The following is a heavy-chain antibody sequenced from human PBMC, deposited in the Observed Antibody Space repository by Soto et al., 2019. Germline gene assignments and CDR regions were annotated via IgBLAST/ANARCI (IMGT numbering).Heavy chain of an antibody. J-gene: IGHJ4*02. V-gene: IGHV3-23*01. Sequence: EVQVSESGGGFVQPGGSLRLSCAASGLTFFGHAVAWVRQAPGKGLEWVSAIDTWGGTTFYADSVRGRFTISRDNLRNTSYLQMNSLRVEDAAIYYCIPYDPRSYRAFFDHWGQGTRVTVSS. CDR3: IPYDPRSYRAFFDH. CDR1: GLTFFGHA. CDR2: IDTWGGTT. D-gene: IGHD3-16*02.